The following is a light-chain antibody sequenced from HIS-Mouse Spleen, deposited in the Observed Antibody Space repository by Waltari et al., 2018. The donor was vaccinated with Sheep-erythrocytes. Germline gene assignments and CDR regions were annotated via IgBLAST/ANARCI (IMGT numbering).Light chain of an antibody. Sequence: QSALTQPRSVSGSPGQSVTISCTGTSSDVGGYNHVPWYHQHQGKAPKLMIYDVSKRPSGVPDRFSGSKSGNTASLTISGLQAEDEADYYCCSYAGSYNHVFGTGTKVTVL. J-gene: IGLJ1*01. CDR2: DVS. CDR1: SSDVGGYNH. V-gene: IGLV2-11*01. CDR3: CSYAGSYNHV.